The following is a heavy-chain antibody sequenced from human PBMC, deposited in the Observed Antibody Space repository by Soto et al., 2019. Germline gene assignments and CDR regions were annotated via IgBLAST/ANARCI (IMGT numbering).Heavy chain of an antibody. CDR2: IYHSGST. J-gene: IGHJ5*02. CDR3: ARSIRGNYYQPLHKNWFDP. Sequence: SETLSLTCAVSGGSISSSNWWSWVRQPPGKGLEWIGEIYHSGSTNYNPSLKSRVTISVDKSKNQFSLKLSSVTAADTAVYYCARSIRGNYYQPLHKNWFDPWGQGTLVTVSS. D-gene: IGHD2-2*01. CDR1: GGSISSSNW. V-gene: IGHV4-4*02.